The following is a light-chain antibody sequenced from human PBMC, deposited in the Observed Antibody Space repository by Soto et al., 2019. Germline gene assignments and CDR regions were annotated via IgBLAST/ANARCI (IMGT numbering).Light chain of an antibody. CDR3: QQYNFWPHT. J-gene: IGKJ2*01. CDR1: QSVNSN. Sequence: EIVMTQSPATLSVSPGERATLSCRASQSVNSNLAWYQQKPGQAPSLLLYGVSTRATGIPARFSGSGSGTEFTLTISSLQSEDFAVYSCQQYNFWPHTFGQGTKLEIK. V-gene: IGKV3-15*01. CDR2: GVS.